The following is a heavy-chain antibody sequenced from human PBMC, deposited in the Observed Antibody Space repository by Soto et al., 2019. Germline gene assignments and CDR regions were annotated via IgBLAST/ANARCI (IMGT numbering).Heavy chain of an antibody. CDR3: ARGGPRDGYRDLDY. Sequence: EVQLLESGGALVQPGGSLRLSCAASGFTFSTYAMTWVRQAPGKGLEWVASLTNTGDSTHYPDSVKGRFTISRDNSKNTMYLQVSSLRAEDTAVYYCARGGPRDGYRDLDYWGQGTQVTVSS. CDR1: GFTFSTYA. V-gene: IGHV3-23*01. CDR2: LTNTGDST. J-gene: IGHJ4*02. D-gene: IGHD5-18*01.